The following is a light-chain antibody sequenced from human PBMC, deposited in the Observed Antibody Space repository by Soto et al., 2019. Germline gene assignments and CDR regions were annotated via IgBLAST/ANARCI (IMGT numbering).Light chain of an antibody. CDR2: DN. J-gene: IGLJ2*01. CDR3: AAWDDTLNGVV. CDR1: SSNIGSNT. V-gene: IGLV1-44*01. Sequence: QSVLTQPPSASGTPGQRVTMSCSGSSSNIGSNTVNWYQQLPGTAPKLLIYDNQRPSGVPDRFSGSKSGPSASLAISGLQSEDEAGYYCAAWDDTLNGVVFGGGTQLTVL.